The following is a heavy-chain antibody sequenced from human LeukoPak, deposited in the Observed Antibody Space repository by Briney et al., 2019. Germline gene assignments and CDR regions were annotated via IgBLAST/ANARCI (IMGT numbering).Heavy chain of an antibody. CDR1: GGSISSGSYY. J-gene: IGHJ4*02. V-gene: IGHV4-61*02. CDR2: IYTSGST. Sequence: PSETLSLTCTVSGGSISSGSYYWSWIRQPAGKGLEWIGRIYTSGSTNYNPSLKSRVTISVDTSKNQFSLKLSSVTAADTAVYYCARANYYDGSAPDYWGQGTLVTVSS. CDR3: ARANYYDGSAPDY. D-gene: IGHD3-22*01.